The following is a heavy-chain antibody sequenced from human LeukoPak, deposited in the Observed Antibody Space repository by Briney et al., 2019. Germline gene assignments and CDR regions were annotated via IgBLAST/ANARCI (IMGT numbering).Heavy chain of an antibody. CDR1: GFTFSTYP. Sequence: GGSLRLSCAASGFTFSTYPMHWVRQAPGKGLEWAAVISSDRSNKYYADSVKGRLTISRDNSKNTVYLQMNSLRAEHTAVYYCARGLGYCSSTSCQIDYWGQGTLVTVSS. CDR2: ISSDRSNK. J-gene: IGHJ4*02. CDR3: ARGLGYCSSTSCQIDY. D-gene: IGHD2-2*01. V-gene: IGHV3-30*04.